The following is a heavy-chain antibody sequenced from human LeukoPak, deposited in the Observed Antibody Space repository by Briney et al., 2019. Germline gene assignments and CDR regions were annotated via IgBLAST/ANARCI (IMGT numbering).Heavy chain of an antibody. J-gene: IGHJ5*02. CDR2: ISYDGSNK. CDR3: AKDTPIFIAVPEGSWFDP. D-gene: IGHD6-19*01. CDR1: GLTFSSSW. Sequence: GGSLRLSCAVSGLTFSSSWMDWVRQAPGKGLEWVAVISYDGSNKYYADSVKGRFTISRDNSKNTLYLQMNSLRAEDTAVYYCAKDTPIFIAVPEGSWFDPWGQGTLVTVSS. V-gene: IGHV3-30*18.